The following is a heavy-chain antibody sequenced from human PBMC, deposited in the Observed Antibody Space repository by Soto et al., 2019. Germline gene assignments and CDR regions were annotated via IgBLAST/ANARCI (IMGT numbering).Heavy chain of an antibody. Sequence: ASVKVSCKASGYTFTSYAMHWVRQAPGQRLEWMGWINAGNGNTKYSQKFQGRVTITRDTSASTAYMELSSLRSEDTAVYYCERKRLSSGWYAYWGQGTLVTVSS. D-gene: IGHD6-19*01. CDR2: INAGNGNT. CDR1: GYTFTSYA. J-gene: IGHJ4*02. V-gene: IGHV1-3*01. CDR3: ERKRLSSGWYAY.